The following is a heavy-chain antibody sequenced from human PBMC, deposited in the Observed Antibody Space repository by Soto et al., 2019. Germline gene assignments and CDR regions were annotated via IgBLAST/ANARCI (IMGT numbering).Heavy chain of an antibody. J-gene: IGHJ3*02. CDR1: GGSISSYY. CDR2: IYTSGST. Sequence: SETLSLTCTVSGGSISSYYWSWIRQPAGKXLEWIGRIYTSGSTNYNPSLKSRVTMSVDTSKNQFSLKLSSVTAADTAVYYCARDQCSGGSCYSSGGQNDAFDIWGQGTMVTVSS. CDR3: ARDQCSGGSCYSSGGQNDAFDI. D-gene: IGHD2-15*01. V-gene: IGHV4-4*07.